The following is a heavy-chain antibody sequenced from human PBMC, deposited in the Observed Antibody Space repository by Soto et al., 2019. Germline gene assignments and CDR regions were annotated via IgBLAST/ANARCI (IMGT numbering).Heavy chain of an antibody. CDR1: GYSFTSYW. V-gene: IGHV5-51*01. CDR2: IYPGDSDT. D-gene: IGHD5-12*01. J-gene: IGHJ6*02. Sequence: GESLKISCKVSGYSFTSYWIGWLRQMPGKGLEWMGIIYPGDSDTRYSPSFQGQVTISADKSISTAYLQWSSLKASDTATYYCARHKYSGWSYYGMDVWGQGTTVTVSS. CDR3: ARHKYSGWSYYGMDV.